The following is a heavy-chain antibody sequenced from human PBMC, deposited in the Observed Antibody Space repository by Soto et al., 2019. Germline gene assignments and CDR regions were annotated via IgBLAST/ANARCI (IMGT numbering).Heavy chain of an antibody. J-gene: IGHJ4*02. CDR1: GGTLSSYG. CDR3: ATRRDGYTKFDY. CDR2: IIPVFGTV. Sequence: SVKVSCKASGGTLSSYGINWVRQAPGQGLEWMGGIIPVFGTVNYAQKFQGRVTIIADGSTRTAYMELSSLRSEDTAVYCCATRRDGYTKFDYWGQGTLVTVSS. V-gene: IGHV1-69*13. D-gene: IGHD5-12*01.